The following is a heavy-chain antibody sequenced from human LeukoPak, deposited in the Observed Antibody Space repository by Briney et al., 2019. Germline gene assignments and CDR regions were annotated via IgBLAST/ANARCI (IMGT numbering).Heavy chain of an antibody. CDR2: IYYSGST. CDR1: GGSISSYY. D-gene: IGHD5-24*01. V-gene: IGHV4-59*01. CDR3: ARSTRNAFDI. J-gene: IGHJ3*02. Sequence: SETLSLTCTVSGGSISSYYWSWIRQPPGKGLEWIGYIYYSGSTNYNPSLKSRVTISVDTSKNQFSLKLSSVTAADTAVYYCARSTRNAFDIWGQGTMVTVSS.